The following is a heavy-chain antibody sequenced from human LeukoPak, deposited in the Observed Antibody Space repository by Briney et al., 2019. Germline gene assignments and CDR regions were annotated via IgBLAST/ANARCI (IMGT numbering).Heavy chain of an antibody. V-gene: IGHV3-7*01. CDR1: GFTFSSYW. J-gene: IGHJ3*02. CDR3: ARGLYCSSTSCYIGAGDAFDI. CDR2: IKQDGSEK. D-gene: IGHD2-2*02. Sequence: GGSLRLSCAASGFTFSSYWMSWVRQAPGKGLEWVANIKQDGSEKYYVDSVKGRFTISRDNAKNSLYLQMNSLRAEDTAVYYCARGLYCSSTSCYIGAGDAFDIWGQGTMVTVSS.